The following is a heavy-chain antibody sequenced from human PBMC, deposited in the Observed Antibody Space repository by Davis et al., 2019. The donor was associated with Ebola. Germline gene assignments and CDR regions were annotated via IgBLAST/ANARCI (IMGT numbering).Heavy chain of an antibody. V-gene: IGHV3-23*01. J-gene: IGHJ5*02. D-gene: IGHD4-17*01. CDR2: ISVRSIT. CDR1: GFIFSSYA. CDR3: AKVHPPTTVTTGGFDP. Sequence: SCAASGFIFSSYAMSWVRQAPGKGLEWVSSISVRSITYHADSVKGRFTISRDNSKNTLYLQMNSLRAEDTAVYYCAKVHPPTTVTTGGFDPWGQGTLVTVSS.